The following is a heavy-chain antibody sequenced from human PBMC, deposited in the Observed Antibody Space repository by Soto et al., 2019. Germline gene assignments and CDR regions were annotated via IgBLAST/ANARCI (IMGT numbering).Heavy chain of an antibody. D-gene: IGHD6-13*01. Sequence: TSETLSLTCTVSGGSIRSYYWSWIRQPPGKGLEWIGYIYYSGSTNYNPSLKSRVTISVDTSKNQFSLKLSSVTAADTAVYYCARDIRIAAAGPYFDYWGQGTLVTVSS. V-gene: IGHV4-59*01. CDR2: IYYSGST. CDR1: GGSIRSYY. J-gene: IGHJ4*02. CDR3: ARDIRIAAAGPYFDY.